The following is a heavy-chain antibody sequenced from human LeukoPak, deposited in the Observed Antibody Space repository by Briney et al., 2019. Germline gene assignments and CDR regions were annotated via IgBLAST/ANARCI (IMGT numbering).Heavy chain of an antibody. CDR1: GFPFCDYA. V-gene: IGHV3-23*01. CDR2: ISRGGGNT. D-gene: IGHD6-19*01. Sequence: GGSLRLSCAVSGFPFCDYAMTWVRQAPGKGLEGVSGISRGGGNTYYADSVKGRFTISRYNSKNTLYLQMNSLRAEDTAVYYCAKDLGSSGWHLDYWGQGTMVTVSS. CDR3: AKDLGSSGWHLDY. J-gene: IGHJ4*02.